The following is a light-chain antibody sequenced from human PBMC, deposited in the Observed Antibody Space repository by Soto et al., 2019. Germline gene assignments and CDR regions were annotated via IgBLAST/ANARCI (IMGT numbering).Light chain of an antibody. Sequence: QSALTQPASVSGSPGQSITLSCTGTSSDVGSFNLVSWYQQHPGKAPKLIISEGSERPSGVSNRFSGSKSGNTASLTISGLQAEDEADYYCCSYAGSSTYVFGTGTKLTVL. CDR1: SSDVGSFNL. V-gene: IGLV2-23*01. CDR3: CSYAGSSTYV. CDR2: EGS. J-gene: IGLJ1*01.